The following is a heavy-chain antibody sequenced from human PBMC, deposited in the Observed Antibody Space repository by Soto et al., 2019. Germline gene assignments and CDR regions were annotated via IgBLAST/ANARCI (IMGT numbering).Heavy chain of an antibody. J-gene: IGHJ6*02. V-gene: IGHV1-8*01. Sequence: QVQLVQSGAEVKKPGASVKVSCKASGYTFTSYDINWVRQATGQGLEWMGWMNPNSGNTGYAQKFQGRVTMTRNTSISTAYMELRSLRSEGTAVYYCARWPDGYYYYGMDVWGQGTTVTVSS. CDR3: ARWPDGYYYYGMDV. CDR2: MNPNSGNT. CDR1: GYTFTSYD.